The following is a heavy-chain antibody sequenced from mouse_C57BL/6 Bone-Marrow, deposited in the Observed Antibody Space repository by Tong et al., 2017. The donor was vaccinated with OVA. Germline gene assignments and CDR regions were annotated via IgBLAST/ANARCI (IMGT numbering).Heavy chain of an antibody. V-gene: IGHV5-6*01. D-gene: IGHD2-10*01. CDR3: ASPTFFYYFDY. CDR2: ISSGGSYT. CDR1: GFTFSSYG. Sequence: EVQLQESGGGLVKPGGSLKLSCAASGFTFSSYGMSWVRQTPDKRLEWVATISSGGSYTYYPDSVKGRFTISRDNAKNTLYLQMSSLKSEDTAMYYCASPTFFYYFDYWGQGTTLTVSS. J-gene: IGHJ2*01.